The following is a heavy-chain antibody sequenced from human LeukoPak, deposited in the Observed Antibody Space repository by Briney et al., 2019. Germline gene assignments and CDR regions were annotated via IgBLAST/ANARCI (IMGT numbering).Heavy chain of an antibody. J-gene: IGHJ4*02. CDR3: AARTYVWGSYRYTEE. V-gene: IGHV4-59*01. D-gene: IGHD3-16*02. CDR2: IYYSGST. CDR1: GGSISRYY. Sequence: SETLSLTCTVSGGSISRYYWSWIRQPPGKGLEWIGYIYYSGSTNYNPSLKSRVTISVDTSKNQFSLKLSSVTAADTAVYYYAARTYVWGSYRYTEEWGQGTLVTVSS.